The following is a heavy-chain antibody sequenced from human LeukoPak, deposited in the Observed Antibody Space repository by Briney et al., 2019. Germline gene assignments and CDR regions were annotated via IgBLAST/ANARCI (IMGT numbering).Heavy chain of an antibody. CDR1: GGSISSSSYY. Sequence: SETLSLTCTVSGGSISSSSYYWGWIRQPPGKGLEWIGSIYYSGSTYYNPSLKCRVTISVDTSKNQFSLKLSSVTAADTAVYYCARRYCSSTSCYTFLFDYWGQGTLVTVSS. D-gene: IGHD2-2*02. CDR3: ARRYCSSTSCYTFLFDY. V-gene: IGHV4-39*01. J-gene: IGHJ4*02. CDR2: IYYSGST.